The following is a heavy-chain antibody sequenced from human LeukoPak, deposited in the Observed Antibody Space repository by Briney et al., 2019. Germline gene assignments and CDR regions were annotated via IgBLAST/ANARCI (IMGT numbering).Heavy chain of an antibody. CDR1: GGSFSGYY. Sequence: SETLSPTCAVYGGSFSGYYWAWIRQPPGKGLEWIGEIHPSGSTHYNPSLESRFIISLDTSKNHLSLRLSSVTAADTALYYCSRGLDSSKSGLDWGQGTLVTVSS. CDR3: SRGLDSSKSGLD. V-gene: IGHV4-34*01. J-gene: IGHJ4*02. CDR2: IHPSGST. D-gene: IGHD3/OR15-3a*01.